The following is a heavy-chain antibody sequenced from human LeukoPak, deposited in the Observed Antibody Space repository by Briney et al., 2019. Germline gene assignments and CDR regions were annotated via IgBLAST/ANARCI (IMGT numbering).Heavy chain of an antibody. CDR2: IIPIFGTA. J-gene: IGHJ4*01. D-gene: IGHD3-22*01. V-gene: IGHV1-69*05. CDR3: ASTLHYYDSSGPDPDLDY. Sequence: GASVKVSCKASGGTFSSYAISWVRQAPGQGLEWMGGIIPIFGTANYAQKFQGRVTITTDESTSTAYMELSSLRSEDTAVYYCASTLHYYDSSGPDPDLDYWGHGTLVTVSS. CDR1: GGTFSSYA.